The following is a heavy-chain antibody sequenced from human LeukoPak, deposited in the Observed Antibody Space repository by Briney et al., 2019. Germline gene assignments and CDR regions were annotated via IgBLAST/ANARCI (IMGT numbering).Heavy chain of an antibody. CDR3: ARSLGFGEYCDY. V-gene: IGHV3-53*01. D-gene: IGHD3-10*01. J-gene: IGHJ4*02. Sequence: GGSLRLSCAASGFTVSSNYMSWVRQAPGKGLEWVSVIYSGGSTYYADSVKGRFTISRDNAKNTLYLQMNSLRAEDTAVYYCARSLGFGEYCDYWGQGTLVTVSS. CDR1: GFTVSSNY. CDR2: IYSGGST.